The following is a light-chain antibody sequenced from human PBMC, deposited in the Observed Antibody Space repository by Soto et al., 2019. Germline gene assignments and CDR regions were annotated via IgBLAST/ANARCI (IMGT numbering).Light chain of an antibody. J-gene: IGKJ3*01. CDR1: QSVSNN. V-gene: IGKV3-15*01. CDR2: GAS. CDR3: HQYNSWPRGT. Sequence: EIVMTHSPATLSVSPGERATLSCRASQSVSNNLAWYQQKPGQAPRLLIYGASTRATAIPARFSGSGSGTEFTLTISSLQSEDFAVYYCHQYNSWPRGTFGPGTKVEIK.